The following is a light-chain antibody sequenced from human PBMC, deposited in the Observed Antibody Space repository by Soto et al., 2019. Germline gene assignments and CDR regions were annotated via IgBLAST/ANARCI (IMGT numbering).Light chain of an antibody. CDR1: TGAVTTGYY. V-gene: IGLV7-43*01. Sequence: QAVVTQEPSLTVSPGGTVTLTCASSTGAVTTGYYPSWFQHKPGHAPRALIYNTNDKHFWTPARLSGSLLGDKAALTLSGVQPEDEAEYYFLLYYGGSWVFGGGTKLTVL. CDR2: NTN. J-gene: IGLJ3*02. CDR3: LLYYGGSWV.